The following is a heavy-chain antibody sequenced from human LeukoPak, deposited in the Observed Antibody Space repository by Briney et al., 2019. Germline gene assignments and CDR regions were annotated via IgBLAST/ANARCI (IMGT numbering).Heavy chain of an antibody. D-gene: IGHD3-10*01. CDR2: IIPIFGTA. V-gene: IGHV1-69*06. Sequence: SVKVSCKASGGTFSSYAISWVRQAPGQGLEWMGGIIPIFGTANYAQKFQGRVTITADKSTSTAYMELSSLRSEDTAVYYRASSDYGSGQQGYWGQGTLVTVSS. J-gene: IGHJ4*02. CDR3: ASSDYGSGQQGY. CDR1: GGTFSSYA.